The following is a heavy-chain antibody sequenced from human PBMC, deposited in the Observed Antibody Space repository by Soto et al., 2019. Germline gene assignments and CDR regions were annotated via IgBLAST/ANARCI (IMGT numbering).Heavy chain of an antibody. J-gene: IGHJ3*02. CDR2: ISAYNGNT. D-gene: IGHD4-17*01. Sequence: ASVKVSCKASGYTFTSYGISWVRQAPGQGLEWMGWISAYNGNTNYAQKLQGRVTMTTDTSTSTAYMELRSLRSDDTAVYYCASPLTVTTRDAFDIWGQGTMVTVSS. V-gene: IGHV1-18*01. CDR3: ASPLTVTTRDAFDI. CDR1: GYTFTSYG.